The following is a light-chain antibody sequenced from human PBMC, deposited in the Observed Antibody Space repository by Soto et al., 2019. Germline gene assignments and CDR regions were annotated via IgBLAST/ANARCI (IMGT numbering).Light chain of an antibody. CDR3: QKYTSAPFT. Sequence: DIPMTQSPSSLSASVGDRVTITCRASQGIDTYLAWYQQKPGQVPKLLIYAASTLQSGVPSRFSGSGSGTDFTLTISSLQSEDVATYFCQKYTSAPFTFGPGTKVDIK. CDR1: QGIDTY. CDR2: AAS. J-gene: IGKJ3*01. V-gene: IGKV1-27*01.